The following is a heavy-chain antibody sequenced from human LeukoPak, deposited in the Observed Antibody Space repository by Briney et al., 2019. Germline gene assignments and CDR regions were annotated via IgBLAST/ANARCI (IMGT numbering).Heavy chain of an antibody. CDR1: GFTFSSYA. Sequence: GGSLRLSCAASGFTFSSYAMSGVRQAPGKGLEWVSAISCSGCSTYYGDSVKALFTISRDNSKNPLYLQMNSLRAEETAVYYCAKSMVLGHSPLFDYWGQGPLVTVSS. V-gene: IGHV3-23*01. CDR2: ISCSGCST. D-gene: IGHD3-10*01. CDR3: AKSMVLGHSPLFDY. J-gene: IGHJ4*02.